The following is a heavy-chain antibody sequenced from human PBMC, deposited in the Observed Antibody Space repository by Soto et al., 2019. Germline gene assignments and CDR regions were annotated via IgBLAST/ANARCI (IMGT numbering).Heavy chain of an antibody. J-gene: IGHJ3*01. Sequence: QVQLVQSGAEVKKPGASVKVSCKASGGTFSTSSINWLRQAPGQRPEWMGNIIPIFGTADYAQKFRDRVTITADKSTNKAYMELRSPFSEVTAVYYCGRRQEYGGNADGFDCWGQGKGVTVSS. CDR1: GGTFSTSS. D-gene: IGHD4-17*01. CDR2: IIPIFGTA. CDR3: GRRQEYGGNADGFDC. V-gene: IGHV1-69*14.